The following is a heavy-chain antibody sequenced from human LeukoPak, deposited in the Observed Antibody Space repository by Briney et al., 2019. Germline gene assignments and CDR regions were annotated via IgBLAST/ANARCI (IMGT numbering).Heavy chain of an antibody. Sequence: SETLSLTRAVYGGSFSGYYWSWIRQPPGKGLEWIGEINHSGSTNYNPSLKSRVTISVDTSKNQFSLKLSSVTAADTAVYYCARGYYSYGLVVPYYYYYMDVWGKGTTVTVSS. CDR2: INHSGST. J-gene: IGHJ6*03. CDR1: GGSFSGYY. D-gene: IGHD5-18*01. CDR3: ARGYYSYGLVVPYYYYYMDV. V-gene: IGHV4-34*01.